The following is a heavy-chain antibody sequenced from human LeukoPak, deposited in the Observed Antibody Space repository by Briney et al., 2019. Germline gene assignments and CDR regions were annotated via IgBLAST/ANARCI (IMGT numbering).Heavy chain of an antibody. CDR2: IYYSGST. D-gene: IGHD3-10*01. J-gene: IGHJ4*02. V-gene: IGHV4-39*07. CDR3: ARRVWFENFTTYCFDY. CDR1: GGSISSSSYY. Sequence: KPSETLSLTCTVSGGSISSSSYYWGWVRQPPEKGLEWIGSIYYSGSTYYNSSLKSRATISIDTSKNQFSLKVNSVTVADTAVYYCARRVWFENFTTYCFDYWGQGILVTVSS.